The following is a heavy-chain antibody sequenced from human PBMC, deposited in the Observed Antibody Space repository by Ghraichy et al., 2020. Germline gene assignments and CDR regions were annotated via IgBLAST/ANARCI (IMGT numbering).Heavy chain of an antibody. CDR2: ISSSTSYT. V-gene: IGHV3-11*06. Sequence: GGSLRLSCAASGFTFSDYYMSWIRQAPGKGLEWISYISSSTSYTSYADSVKGRFTISRDNTKNSLYLQMNSLRAEDTAVYYCARDDYYDSHGYFLWGQGTLVTVSS. CDR3: ARDDYYDSHGYFL. D-gene: IGHD3-22*01. CDR1: GFTFSDYY. J-gene: IGHJ4*02.